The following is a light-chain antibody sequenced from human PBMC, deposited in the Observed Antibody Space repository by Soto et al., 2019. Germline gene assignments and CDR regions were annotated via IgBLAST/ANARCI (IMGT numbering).Light chain of an antibody. J-gene: IGLJ1*01. V-gene: IGLV2-14*01. CDR2: EVS. CDR3: SSYSSTSTPV. Sequence: QSALTQSASVSGSAGQSITISCIGTSSDVGNYNYVSWYQHHPGKAPKLMIYEVSNRPSGVSNRFSGSKSGNTASLTISGLQAEDEADYYCSSYSSTSTPVFGTGTKVTVL. CDR1: SSDVGNYNY.